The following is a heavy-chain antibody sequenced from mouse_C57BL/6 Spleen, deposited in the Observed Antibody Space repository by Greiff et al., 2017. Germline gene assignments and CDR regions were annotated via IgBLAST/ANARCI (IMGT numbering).Heavy chain of an antibody. J-gene: IGHJ3*01. Sequence: VQLQQSGPELVKPGASVKISCKASGYTFTDYYMHWVKQSPGQSLEWIGDINPNNGGTSYNQKFKGKATLTVDKSSSTAYMELRSLTSGDSAVYYGAIYGSSDGFGCWGQGPLVTVSA. D-gene: IGHD1-1*01. CDR3: AIYGSSDGFGC. CDR2: INPNNGGT. CDR1: GYTFTDYY. V-gene: IGHV1-26*01.